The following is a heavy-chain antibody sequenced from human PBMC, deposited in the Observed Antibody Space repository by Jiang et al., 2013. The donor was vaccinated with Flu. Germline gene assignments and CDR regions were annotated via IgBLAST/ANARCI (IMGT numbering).Heavy chain of an antibody. CDR3: ARDFGIAVAGSRIGDTLDI. J-gene: IGHJ3*02. D-gene: IGHD6-19*01. V-gene: IGHV4-59*01. Sequence: SRVTISVDTSKNQFSLNLSSVTAADTAVYYCARDFGIAVAGSRIGDTLDIWGQGTMVTVSS.